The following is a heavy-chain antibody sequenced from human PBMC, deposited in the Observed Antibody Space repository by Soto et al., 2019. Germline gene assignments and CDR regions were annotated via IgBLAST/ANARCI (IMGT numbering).Heavy chain of an antibody. CDR1: GGTFSSYA. Sequence: ASVKVSCKASGGTFSSYAISWVRQAPGQGLEWMGGIIPIFGTANYAQKFQGRVTITADESTSTAYMELSSLRSEDTAVYYCARDSYYDSSGYYMPRFDYWGQGTLVTVSS. CDR3: ARDSYYDSSGYYMPRFDY. CDR2: IIPIFGTA. D-gene: IGHD3-22*01. J-gene: IGHJ4*02. V-gene: IGHV1-69*13.